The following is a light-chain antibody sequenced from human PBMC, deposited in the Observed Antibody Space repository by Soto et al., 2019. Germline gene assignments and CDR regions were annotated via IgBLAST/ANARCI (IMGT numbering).Light chain of an antibody. CDR3: QQYTHWPPFT. CDR2: GAS. Sequence: EKVMKKSPATRSVEPLEIVTLSFMASQDIRSSLAWYQQKPGQAPRLLIYGASTRATGIPARFSGSGSGTEFTLTISCLQSEDFAVYYCQQYTHWPPFTFAHGTRLEIK. J-gene: IGKJ5*01. CDR1: QDIRSS. V-gene: IGKV3-15*01.